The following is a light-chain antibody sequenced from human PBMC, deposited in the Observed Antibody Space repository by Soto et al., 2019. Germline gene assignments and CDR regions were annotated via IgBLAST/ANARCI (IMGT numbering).Light chain of an antibody. CDR3: QQYGSSPYT. V-gene: IGKV3-20*01. Sequence: EIALTQSPGTLSLSPGERATLSCRASQSVSSTYLAGYQQKPGQAPRLLIYGASSRATGIPDRVSGSGSGTDFTLTISRLEPEDFAVYYCQQYGSSPYTFGQGTKLEIK. CDR1: QSVSSTY. J-gene: IGKJ2*01. CDR2: GAS.